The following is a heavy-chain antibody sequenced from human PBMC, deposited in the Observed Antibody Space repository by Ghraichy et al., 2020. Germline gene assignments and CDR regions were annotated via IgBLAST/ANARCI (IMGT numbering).Heavy chain of an antibody. D-gene: IGHD3-22*01. CDR2: INSDGSST. V-gene: IGHV3-74*01. Sequence: GGSLRLSCAASGFTFSSYWMHWVRQAPGKGLMWVSRINSDGSSTSYADSVKGRFTISRDNAKNTLYLQMNSLRAEDTAVYYCARDALGYYDSSGYSHPDYWGQGTLVTVSS. CDR1: GFTFSSYW. J-gene: IGHJ4*02. CDR3: ARDALGYYDSSGYSHPDY.